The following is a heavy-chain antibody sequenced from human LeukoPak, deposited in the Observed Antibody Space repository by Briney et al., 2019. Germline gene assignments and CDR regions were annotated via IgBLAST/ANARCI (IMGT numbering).Heavy chain of an antibody. CDR3: ARGRSSSANWFDP. J-gene: IGHJ5*02. Sequence: SVKVSCKASGGTFSSYATSWVRQAPGQGLEWMGGIIPIFGTANYAQKFQGRVTITTDESTSTAYMELSSLRSEDTAVYYCARGRSSSANWFDPWGQGTLVTVSS. V-gene: IGHV1-69*05. D-gene: IGHD6-6*01. CDR2: IIPIFGTA. CDR1: GGTFSSYA.